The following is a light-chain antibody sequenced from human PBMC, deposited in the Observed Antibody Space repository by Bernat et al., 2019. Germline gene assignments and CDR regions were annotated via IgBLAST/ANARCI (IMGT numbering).Light chain of an antibody. J-gene: IGLJ3*02. Sequence: QSALTQPASVSGSPGQSITISCTGTSSDVGGYDYVSWYQQHPGRAPKLMIYDVRDRPSGISNRFSGSKSGDPASLTISGLLAEDEADYYGSSYTSSSTLVFGEGTSLTVL. CDR3: SSYTSSSTLV. CDR1: SSDVGGYDY. V-gene: IGLV2-14*03. CDR2: DVR.